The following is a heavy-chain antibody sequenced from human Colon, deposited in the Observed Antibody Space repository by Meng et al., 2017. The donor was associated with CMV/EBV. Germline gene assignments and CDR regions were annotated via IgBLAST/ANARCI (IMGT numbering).Heavy chain of an antibody. D-gene: IGHD2-2*01. V-gene: IGHV3-7*01. CDR2: IKQDGSEK. CDR1: GFTFSSYW. Sequence: SWAASGFTFSSYWMSWVRQAPGKGLEWVANIKQDGSEKYYVDSVKGRFTISRDNAKNSLYLQMNSPRAEDTAVYYCAREMRLPAAKGRYGMDVWGQGTTVTVSS. CDR3: AREMRLPAAKGRYGMDV. J-gene: IGHJ6*02.